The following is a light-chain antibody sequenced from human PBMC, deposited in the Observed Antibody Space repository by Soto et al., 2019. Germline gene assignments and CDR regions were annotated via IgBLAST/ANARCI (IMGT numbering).Light chain of an antibody. V-gene: IGLV2-14*01. Sequence: QSALTQPASVSGSPGQSITASCTGTSSDVGGYNYVSWYQQHPGKAPKLMIYEVSNRPSGVSNRFSGSKSGNTASLTISGLQAEDEADYYCSSCASSSTLVVFGGETKLTVL. CDR3: SSCASSSTLVV. CDR1: SSDVGGYNY. CDR2: EVS. J-gene: IGLJ2*01.